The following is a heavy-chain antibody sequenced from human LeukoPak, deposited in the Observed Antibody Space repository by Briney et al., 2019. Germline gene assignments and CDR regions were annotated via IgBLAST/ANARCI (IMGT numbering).Heavy chain of an antibody. V-gene: IGHV1-18*01. CDR2: VSAYNGNT. CDR3: ARDRPYSSSYDYYYYYMDV. Sequence: ASVKVSCKASGYTFTSYGISWVRQAPGQGLEWMGWVSAYNGNTNYAQKLQGRVTMTTDTSTSTAYMELSRLRSDDTAVYYCARDRPYSSSYDYYYYYMDVWGKGTTVTVSS. CDR1: GYTFTSYG. D-gene: IGHD6-6*01. J-gene: IGHJ6*03.